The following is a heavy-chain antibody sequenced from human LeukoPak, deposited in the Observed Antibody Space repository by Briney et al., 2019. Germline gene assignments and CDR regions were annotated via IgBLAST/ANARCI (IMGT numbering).Heavy chain of an antibody. CDR3: ARGAHDYGDYWYYFDY. CDR1: GGSISSYY. V-gene: IGHV4-59*01. D-gene: IGHD4-17*01. Sequence: PSETLSLTCTVSGGSISSYYRSWIRQPPGKGLEWIGYIYYSGSTNYNPSLKSRVTISVDTSKNQFSLKLSSVTAADTAVYYCARGAHDYGDYWYYFDYWGQGTLVTVSS. J-gene: IGHJ4*02. CDR2: IYYSGST.